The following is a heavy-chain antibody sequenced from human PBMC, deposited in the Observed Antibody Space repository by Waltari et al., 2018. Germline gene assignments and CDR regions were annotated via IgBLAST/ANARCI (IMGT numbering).Heavy chain of an antibody. Sequence: QVQLVQSGAEVKKPGASVKVSCKASGYTFTGYYMHWVRQAPGQGLEWMGRINPNSGGTTYAQKFQGRVTMTRDTSISTAYMELSRLRSDDTAVYYCAKTFSTVTLFDYWGQGTLVTVSS. CDR1: GYTFTGYY. CDR2: INPNSGGT. CDR3: AKTFSTVTLFDY. D-gene: IGHD4-4*01. J-gene: IGHJ4*02. V-gene: IGHV1-2*06.